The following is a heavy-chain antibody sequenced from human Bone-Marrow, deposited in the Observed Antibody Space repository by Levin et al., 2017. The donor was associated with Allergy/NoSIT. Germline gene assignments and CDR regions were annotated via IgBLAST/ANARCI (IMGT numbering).Heavy chain of an antibody. V-gene: IGHV3-72*01. J-gene: IGHJ6*02. D-gene: IGHD5-12*01. CDR3: AREYSGYLNYYYGLDV. Sequence: PGGSLRLSCAASGFIISDHYMDWVRQAPGKGLEWVGRTRNKGNSHTPEYAASVRGRFTISRDDSQNSLYLEMNSLKTEDTAVYYCAREYSGYLNYYYGLDVWGQGTTVTVSS. CDR1: GFIISDHY. CDR2: TRNKGNSHTP.